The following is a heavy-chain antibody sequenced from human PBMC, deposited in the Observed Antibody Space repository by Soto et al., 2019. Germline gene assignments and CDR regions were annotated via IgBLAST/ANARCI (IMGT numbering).Heavy chain of an antibody. CDR3: VKELRPGSNPFDY. CDR2: ISDDGSNE. V-gene: IGHV3-30*18. J-gene: IGHJ4*02. CDR1: GFTFSSYG. D-gene: IGHD1-26*01. Sequence: QVQLVESGGGVVQPGRSLRLSCAASGFTFSSYGMHWVRQAPGKGLEWVAVISDDGSNEYYSESVKGRFTISRDNSKNTLYLQMNSLRVEDTAVFFCVKELRPGSNPFDYWGQGTLVTVSS.